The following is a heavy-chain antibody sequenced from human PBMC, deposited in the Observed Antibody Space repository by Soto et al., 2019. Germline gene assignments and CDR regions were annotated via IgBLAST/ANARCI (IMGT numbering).Heavy chain of an antibody. V-gene: IGHV4-59*12. CDR1: GGSLGSYY. CDR3: ARGSCSSTSCSPVPFDP. D-gene: IGHD2-2*01. J-gene: IGHJ5*02. CDR2: VFYTGRA. Sequence: SETLSLTCTVSGGSLGSYYWSWIRQPPGKGLEWIGYVFYTGRANYNASLKSRVSISLDRSKNQFSLKLSSVTAADTAVYYCARGSCSSTSCSPVPFDPWGQGTLVTVSS.